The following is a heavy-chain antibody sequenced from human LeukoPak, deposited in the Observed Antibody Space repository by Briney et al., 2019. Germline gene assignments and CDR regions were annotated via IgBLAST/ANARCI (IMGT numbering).Heavy chain of an antibody. V-gene: IGHV3-33*06. D-gene: IGHD3-9*01. CDR3: AKEGDILTGYYDY. CDR1: GFTFSSYG. CDR2: IWYDGSNK. J-gene: IGHJ4*02. Sequence: GRSLRLSCAASGFTFSSYGMHWVRQAPGKGLEWVAVIWYDGSNKYYADSVKGRFTISRDNSKNTLYLQMNSLRAEDTAVYYCAKEGDILTGYYDYWGQGTLVTVSS.